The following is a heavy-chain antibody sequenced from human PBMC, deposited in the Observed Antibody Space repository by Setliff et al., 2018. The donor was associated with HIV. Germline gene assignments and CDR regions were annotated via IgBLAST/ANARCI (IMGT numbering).Heavy chain of an antibody. D-gene: IGHD6-6*01. CDR2: IWHDGSNE. CDR1: GFSFSTYG. CDR3: ARDTGQLVYYFDS. V-gene: IGHV3-33*08. J-gene: IGHJ4*02. Sequence: GGSLRLSCAASGFSFSTYGMHWVRQAPGKGLEWVAAIWHDGSNENYADSVKGRFTISRDNLKKRVYLQMSSLRAEDTAVYFCARDTGQLVYYFDSWGQGTLVTVSS.